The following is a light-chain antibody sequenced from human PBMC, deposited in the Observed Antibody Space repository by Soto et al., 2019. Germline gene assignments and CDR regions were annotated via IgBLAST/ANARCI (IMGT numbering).Light chain of an antibody. CDR3: QQYNNWPSLFT. CDR2: GAS. J-gene: IGKJ3*01. V-gene: IGKV3-15*01. Sequence: EIVMTQSPATLSVSPGERATLSCRASQSVSSNLAWYQQKPGQAPRLLIYGASTRATGIPARFSGSGSGPEFTLTISSLQSEDFAVYYCQQYNNWPSLFTFGPGTKVDIK. CDR1: QSVSSN.